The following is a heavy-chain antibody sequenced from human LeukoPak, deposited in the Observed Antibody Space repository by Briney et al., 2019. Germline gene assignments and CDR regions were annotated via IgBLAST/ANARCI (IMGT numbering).Heavy chain of an antibody. V-gene: IGHV3-23*01. Sequence: GGSLRLSCAASGFTFSSYDIHWVRQAPGKGLEWVSAISGSGGSTYYADSVKGRFTISRDNSKNTLYLQMNSLRAKDTAVYYCAKDRGSYYPRRDAFDIWGQGTMVTVSS. CDR2: ISGSGGST. D-gene: IGHD1-26*01. CDR1: GFTFSSYD. J-gene: IGHJ3*02. CDR3: AKDRGSYYPRRDAFDI.